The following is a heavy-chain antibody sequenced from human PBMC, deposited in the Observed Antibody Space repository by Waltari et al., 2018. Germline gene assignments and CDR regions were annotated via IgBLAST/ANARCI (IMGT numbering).Heavy chain of an antibody. CDR3: TKNSGWDSDS. CDR2: INQDGSEK. Sequence: EVQVVESGGDLVQPGGALRLSGAASGFTFGKYWMPWVRQTPGKGLEWVANINQDGSEKNYEDSVKGRFTISRDNANNSLYLQMNKLRAEDTAIYYCTKNSGWDSDSWGQGTLVTVSS. D-gene: IGHD6-19*01. V-gene: IGHV3-7*01. CDR1: GFTFGKYW. J-gene: IGHJ5*01.